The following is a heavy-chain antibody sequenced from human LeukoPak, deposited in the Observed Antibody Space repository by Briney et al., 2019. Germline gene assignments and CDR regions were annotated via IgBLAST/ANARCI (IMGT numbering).Heavy chain of an antibody. Sequence: PSETLSLTCTVSGYSISSGYYWGWIRQPPGKGLEWIGSIYHSGSTYYNPSLKSRVTISVDTSKNQFSLKLNSVTVADTAVYYCARRSTTWNVFDIWGQGTMVTVSS. CDR3: ARRSTTWNVFDI. CDR2: IYHSGST. CDR1: GYSISSGYY. D-gene: IGHD6-13*01. J-gene: IGHJ3*02. V-gene: IGHV4-38-2*02.